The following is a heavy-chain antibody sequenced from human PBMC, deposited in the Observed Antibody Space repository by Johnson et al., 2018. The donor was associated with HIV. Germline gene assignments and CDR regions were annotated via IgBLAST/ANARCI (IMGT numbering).Heavy chain of an antibody. Sequence: VQLVESGGDLAKPAWSPRLSCAGSQFTFSSYWMSWVRQAPGKGLEWVANIQQDGSEKYYANSVKGRLTISRDNSKNTLYLQMGSLRVEDMDVYYCAKDLPYDSRGVDAFHIWGQGTMVNVSS. D-gene: IGHD3-22*01. J-gene: IGHJ3*02. CDR1: QFTFSSYW. CDR3: AKDLPYDSRGVDAFHI. CDR2: IQQDGSEK. V-gene: IGHV3-7*01.